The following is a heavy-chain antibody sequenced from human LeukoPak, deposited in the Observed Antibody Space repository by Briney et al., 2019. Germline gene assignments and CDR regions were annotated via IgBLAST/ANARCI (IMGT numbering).Heavy chain of an antibody. J-gene: IGHJ6*04. CDR3: ARDQQQLDPYYYYYGMDV. Sequence: GGSLRLSCAASGFTFGSYSMNWVRQAPGKGLEWVSSISSSSSYIYYADSMKGRFTISRDNAKNSLYLQMNSLRAEDTAVYYCARDQQQLDPYYYYYGMDVWGKGTTVTVSS. V-gene: IGHV3-21*01. D-gene: IGHD6-13*01. CDR2: ISSSSSYI. CDR1: GFTFGSYS.